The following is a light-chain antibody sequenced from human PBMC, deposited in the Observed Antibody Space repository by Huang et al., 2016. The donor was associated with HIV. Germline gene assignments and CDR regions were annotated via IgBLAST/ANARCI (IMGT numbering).Light chain of an antibody. CDR3: QQRTNWPPWT. V-gene: IGKV3-11*01. Sequence: EVVLTQSPATLSLSPGDRATLSCRASPSIASNLAWYQQRSGQAPRLLIYEASNRATGIPARFSGSGSGTDFTLTINSLEPEDFAVYYCQQRTNWPPWTFGQGTKVEIK. CDR1: PSIASN. CDR2: EAS. J-gene: IGKJ1*01.